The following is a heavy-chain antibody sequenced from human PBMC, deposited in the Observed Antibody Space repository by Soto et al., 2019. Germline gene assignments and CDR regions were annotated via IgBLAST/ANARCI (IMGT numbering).Heavy chain of an antibody. J-gene: IGHJ6*02. D-gene: IGHD6-19*01. CDR2: IYHSGST. CDR3: ARDPNHIAVGYYYYGMDV. Sequence: SETLSLTCAVSGGSISSSNWWSWVRQPPGKGLEWIGEIYHSGSTNYNPSLKSRVTISVDKSKNQFSLKLSSVTAADTAVYYCARDPNHIAVGYYYYGMDVWGQGTTVTVSS. V-gene: IGHV4-4*02. CDR1: GGSISSSNW.